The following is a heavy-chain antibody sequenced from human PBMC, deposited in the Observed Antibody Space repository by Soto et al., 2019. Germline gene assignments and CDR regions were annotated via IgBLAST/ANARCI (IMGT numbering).Heavy chain of an antibody. CDR2: TTPYNGNA. CDR3: ARALMYSGVYHDY. D-gene: IGHD1-26*01. CDR1: GYTFSNFG. V-gene: IGHV1-18*04. J-gene: IGHJ4*02. Sequence: ASVKISCKASGYTFSNFGINWVRQAPGQGLEWMGWTTPYNGNANYAQKYQDRLTVTTDTSTNTAYLELRSLSSDDTAVYFCARALMYSGVYHDYWGQGTLVTVSS.